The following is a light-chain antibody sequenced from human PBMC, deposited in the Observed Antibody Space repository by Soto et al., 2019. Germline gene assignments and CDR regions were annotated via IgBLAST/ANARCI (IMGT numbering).Light chain of an antibody. CDR1: QSVSGW. CDR3: QQANSFPIS. J-gene: IGKJ5*01. Sequence: DIQMTQSPSTLSASVGDTVTVTCRASQSVSGWLAWYQQKPGKAPKLLIYGASSLQSGVPSRFSGSGSGTDFTLTISNLQPEDFATYYCQQANSFPISFGQGTRLEIK. CDR2: GAS. V-gene: IGKV1-12*01.